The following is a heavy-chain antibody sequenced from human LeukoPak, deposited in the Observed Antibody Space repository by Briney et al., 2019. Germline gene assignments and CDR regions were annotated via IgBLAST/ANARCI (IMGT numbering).Heavy chain of an antibody. Sequence: ASVKVSCKASGYTFTSHGISWVRQAPGQGLEWMGWISAYNGNTNYAQKLQGRVTMTTDTSTSTAYMELRSLRSDDTAVYYCAREWEPRSYGSGPLDYWGQGTLVTVSS. CDR3: AREWEPRSYGSGPLDY. J-gene: IGHJ4*02. V-gene: IGHV1-18*01. CDR1: GYTFTSHG. CDR2: ISAYNGNT. D-gene: IGHD3-10*01.